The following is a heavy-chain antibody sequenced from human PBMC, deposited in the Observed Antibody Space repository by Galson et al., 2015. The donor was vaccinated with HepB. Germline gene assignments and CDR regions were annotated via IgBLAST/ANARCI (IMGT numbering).Heavy chain of an antibody. V-gene: IGHV1-46*01. CDR1: GYTFTSCY. CDR3: ARYSSTMAFDY. J-gene: IGHJ4*02. CDR2: INPSGDSA. D-gene: IGHD2-2*01. Sequence: SVKVSCKASGYTFTSCYMFWVRQAPGQGLEWMGLINPSGDSATYSQKFQGTVTMTRDTSTSTVYMELSSLRSEDTAVYYCARYSSTMAFDYWGQGTLVTVSS.